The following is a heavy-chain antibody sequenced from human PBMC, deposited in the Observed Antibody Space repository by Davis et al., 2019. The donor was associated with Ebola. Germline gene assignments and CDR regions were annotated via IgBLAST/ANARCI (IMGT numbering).Heavy chain of an antibody. Sequence: GESLKISCAASGFTFSSYAMSWVRQAPGKGLEWVSVISGSGGSTYYAESVKGRFTISRDNSKNTLYLQMNSLRAEDTAVYYCAKDALGYCTGGVCYKKNYYYGMDVWGQGTTVTVSS. J-gene: IGHJ6*02. D-gene: IGHD2-8*02. CDR1: GFTFSSYA. CDR3: AKDALGYCTGGVCYKKNYYYGMDV. CDR2: ISGSGGST. V-gene: IGHV3-23*01.